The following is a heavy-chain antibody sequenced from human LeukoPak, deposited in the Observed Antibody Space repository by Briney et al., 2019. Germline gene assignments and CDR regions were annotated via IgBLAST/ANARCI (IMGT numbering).Heavy chain of an antibody. V-gene: IGHV1-69*13. Sequence: SVKVSCKPSGGTLSSYAISWVRQAPGQGLEWMGGIIPIFGTANYAQKFQGRVTITADESTSTAYMELSSLRSEDTAVYYCARVPPCSGGSCYANWFDPWGQGTLVTVSS. D-gene: IGHD2-15*01. CDR2: IIPIFGTA. CDR3: ARVPPCSGGSCYANWFDP. J-gene: IGHJ5*02. CDR1: GGTLSSYA.